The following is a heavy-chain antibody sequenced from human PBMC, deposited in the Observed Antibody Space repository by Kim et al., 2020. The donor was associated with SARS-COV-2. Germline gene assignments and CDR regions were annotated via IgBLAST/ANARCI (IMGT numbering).Heavy chain of an antibody. CDR1: GNIFTDYA. CDR3: AKGGVGYCRGGRCYVLNYFGMDV. Sequence: ASVKVSCKASGNIFTDYAVHWVRQAPGQTLEWMGWINAGNGDTEVSQKFQGRVTITRDTSASTAYMELSRLRSEDTAVYYCAKGGVGYCRGGRCYVLNYFGMDVWGQGTTVTVS. J-gene: IGHJ6*02. CDR2: INAGNGDT. V-gene: IGHV1-3*01. D-gene: IGHD2-15*01.